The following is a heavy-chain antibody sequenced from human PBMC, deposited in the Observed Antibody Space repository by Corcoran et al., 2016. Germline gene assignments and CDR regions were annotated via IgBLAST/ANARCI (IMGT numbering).Heavy chain of an antibody. D-gene: IGHD3-16*01. V-gene: IGHV3-21*01. CDR1: GFTFSSYS. Sequence: EVQLVESGGGLVKPGGSLRLSCAASGFTFSSYSMNWVRQAPGKGLEWVSSISSSSSYIYYADSVKGRFTISRDNAKNSLYLQMNSLRAEDTAVYSCATPEGGWGGYFAYWGQGTLVTVSS. CDR3: ATPEGGWGGYFAY. J-gene: IGHJ4*02. CDR2: ISSSSSYI.